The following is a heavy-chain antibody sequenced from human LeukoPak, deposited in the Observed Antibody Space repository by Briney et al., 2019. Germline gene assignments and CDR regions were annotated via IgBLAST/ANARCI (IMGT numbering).Heavy chain of an antibody. CDR1: GGSISSHY. CDR2: IYTNART. D-gene: IGHD3-3*01. Sequence: PSETLSLTCTVSGGSISSHYWSWFRQPAGKGLEWIGRIYTNARTNFNPSLKSRVTMSVDTSKNQISLKLSSVTAADTAVYYCARDQRATIFGPFYFDSWGQGNLVTVSS. V-gene: IGHV4-4*07. CDR3: ARDQRATIFGPFYFDS. J-gene: IGHJ4*02.